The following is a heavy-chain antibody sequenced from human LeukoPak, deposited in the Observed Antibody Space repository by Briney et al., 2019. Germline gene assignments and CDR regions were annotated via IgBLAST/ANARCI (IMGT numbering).Heavy chain of an antibody. CDR3: ARDQAGDPVDY. CDR2: INPSGGSS. D-gene: IGHD3-10*01. CDR1: GYTFTSYY. Sequence: GASVKVSCKASGYTFTSYYMHWVRQAPGQGLEWMGIINPSGGSSSYAQKFQGRVTMTRDTSTSTVYMELSSLRSEDTAVYYCARDQAGDPVDYWGQGTLVTVSS. J-gene: IGHJ4*02. V-gene: IGHV1-46*01.